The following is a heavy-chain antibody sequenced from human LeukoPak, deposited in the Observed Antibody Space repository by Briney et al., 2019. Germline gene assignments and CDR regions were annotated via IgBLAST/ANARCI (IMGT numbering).Heavy chain of an antibody. V-gene: IGHV3-21*04. CDR3: AKDFEDIVVVPAAILQPLDYYYYGMDV. CDR1: GFTSSSFS. Sequence: PGGSLRLSCPASGFTSSSFSMNWVRQLPGKGLEWVSSIRRIISYINYANSVKGRFTISRDNSKNSLYLQMNSLRTEDTALYYCAKDFEDIVVVPAAILQPLDYYYYGMDVWGQGTTVTVSS. CDR2: IRRIISYI. D-gene: IGHD2-2*01. J-gene: IGHJ6*02.